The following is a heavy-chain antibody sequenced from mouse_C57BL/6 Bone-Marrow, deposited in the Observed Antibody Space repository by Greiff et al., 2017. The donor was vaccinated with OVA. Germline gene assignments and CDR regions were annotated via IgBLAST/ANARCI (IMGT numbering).Heavy chain of an antibody. Sequence: QVQLQQSGPELVKPGASVKISCKASGYSFTSYYIHWVKQRPGQGLEWIGWIYPGGGNTKYNEKFKGKATLTADTSSSTAYMQLSSLTSEDSAVYDCASSDNYYGSSHGFAYWGQGTLVTVSA. D-gene: IGHD1-1*01. V-gene: IGHV1-66*01. CDR3: ASSDNYYGSSHGFAY. J-gene: IGHJ3*01. CDR1: GYSFTSYY. CDR2: IYPGGGNT.